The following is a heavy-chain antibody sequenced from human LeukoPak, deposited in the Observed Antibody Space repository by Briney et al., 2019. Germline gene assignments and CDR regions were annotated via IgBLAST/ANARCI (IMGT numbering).Heavy chain of an antibody. CDR2: ISSSSSYI. D-gene: IGHD2-15*01. V-gene: IGHV3-21*01. CDR1: GFTFSSYS. J-gene: IGHJ6*03. Sequence: GGSLRLSCAASGFTFSSYSMNWVRQAPGKGLEWVSSISSSSSYIYYGDSVKGRFTISRDNAKNALFLQMNSLRAEDTAVYYCARVDRSGGRAYYYYYYYMDVWGKGTTVTISS. CDR3: ARVDRSGGRAYYYYYYYMDV.